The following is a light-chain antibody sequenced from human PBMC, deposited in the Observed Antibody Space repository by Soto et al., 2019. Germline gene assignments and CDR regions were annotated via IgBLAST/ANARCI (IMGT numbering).Light chain of an antibody. CDR2: QAS. Sequence: DIQMTQSPSTLPASVGDRVTITCRASQSISNWLAWYQQKPGTAPKLLIYQASTLESGVPSRFSGSGSGTEFTLTISSLQSEDSAVYYCQQYNTWPAEITFGQGTRLEI. CDR3: QQYNTWPAEIT. V-gene: IGKV1-5*01. J-gene: IGKJ5*01. CDR1: QSISNW.